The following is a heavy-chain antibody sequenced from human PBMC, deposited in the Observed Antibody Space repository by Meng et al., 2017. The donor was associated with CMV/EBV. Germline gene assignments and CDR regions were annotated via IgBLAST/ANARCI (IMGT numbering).Heavy chain of an antibody. CDR1: GFTFSSYS. V-gene: IGHV3-7*01. D-gene: IGHD1-1*01. Sequence: GESLKISCAASGFTFSSYSMNWVRQAPGKGLEWVANIKQDGSEKYYVDSVKGRFTISRDNAKNSLYLQMNSLRAEDTAVYYCARGLVQLERHFPFDYWGQGTLVTVSS. CDR3: ARGLVQLERHFPFDY. J-gene: IGHJ4*02. CDR2: IKQDGSEK.